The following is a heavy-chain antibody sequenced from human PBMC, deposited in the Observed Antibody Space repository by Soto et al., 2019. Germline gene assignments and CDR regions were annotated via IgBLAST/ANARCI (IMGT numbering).Heavy chain of an antibody. J-gene: IGHJ4*02. D-gene: IGHD6-19*01. CDR1: GGSISSGDYY. V-gene: IGHV4-30-4*01. Sequence: QVQLQESGPGLVKPSQTLSLTCTVSGGSISSGDYYWSWIRQPPRKGLEWIAYVYYTGGSYYNPSLKSRATISVDTSKNQFSLKVSSVTATDTAVYYCARDYRSGYDNWGQGILVTGSS. CDR3: ARDYRSGYDN. CDR2: VYYTGGS.